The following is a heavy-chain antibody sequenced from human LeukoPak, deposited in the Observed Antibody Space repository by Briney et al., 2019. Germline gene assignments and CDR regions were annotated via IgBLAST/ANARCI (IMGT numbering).Heavy chain of an antibody. Sequence: PSETLSLTCTVSGGSISSGSYYLNWIRQPAGKGLEWLGRIYTSGSTNYNPSLKSRVTISVDTSKNQFSLKLSSVTAADTAVYYCASRKTGGTLRYFDWLYHGDYWGQGTLVTVSS. CDR3: ASRKTGGTLRYFDWLYHGDY. CDR1: GGSISSGSYY. D-gene: IGHD3-9*01. J-gene: IGHJ4*02. V-gene: IGHV4-61*02. CDR2: IYTSGST.